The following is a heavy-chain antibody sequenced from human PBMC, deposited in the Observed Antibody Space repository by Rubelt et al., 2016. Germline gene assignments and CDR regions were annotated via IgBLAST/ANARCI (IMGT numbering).Heavy chain of an antibody. Sequence: DGSNKYYADSVKGRFTISRDNSKNTLYLQMNSLRAEDTAVYYCAKLLRRVAVDQDAFDIWGQGTMVTVSS. CDR3: AKLLRRVAVDQDAFDI. CDR2: DGSNK. D-gene: IGHD2-15*01. V-gene: IGHV3-30*02. J-gene: IGHJ3*02.